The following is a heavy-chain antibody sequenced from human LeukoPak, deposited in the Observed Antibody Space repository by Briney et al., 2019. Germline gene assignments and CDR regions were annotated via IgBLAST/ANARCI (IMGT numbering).Heavy chain of an antibody. CDR2: IYYSGST. J-gene: IGHJ4*02. Sequence: SETLSLTCTVSGGSIRSSSYYWGWIRQPPGKGLEWIGSIYYSGSTYYNPSLKSRVTISVDTSKNQFSLKLSSVTAADTAVYYCASLNYDYVWGSSDYWGQGTLVTVSS. V-gene: IGHV4-39*01. CDR1: GGSIRSSSYY. D-gene: IGHD3-16*01. CDR3: ASLNYDYVWGSSDY.